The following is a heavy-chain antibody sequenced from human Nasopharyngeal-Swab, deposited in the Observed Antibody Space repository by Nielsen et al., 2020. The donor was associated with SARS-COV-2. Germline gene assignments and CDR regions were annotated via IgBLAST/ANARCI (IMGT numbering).Heavy chain of an antibody. CDR3: LRGIGGLQATDREL. J-gene: IGHJ4*02. CDR1: GFSFNTYT. V-gene: IGHV3-21*06. CDR2: IHTGSNDI. D-gene: IGHD3-16*01. Sequence: GGSLRLSCAASGFSFNTYTFNWVRQAPGKGLEWVSFIHTGSNDILYAESVKGRFSISRDDAQSSLHLQMNSLRVEDTAVYYCLRGIGGLQATDRELWGQGTLVTVSS.